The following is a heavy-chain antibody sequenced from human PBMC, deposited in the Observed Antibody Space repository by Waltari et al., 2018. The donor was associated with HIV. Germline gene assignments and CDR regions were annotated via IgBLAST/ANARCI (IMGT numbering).Heavy chain of an antibody. CDR1: ECTVGQKY. Sequence: VQLVESGGTSVQTGGSLRLYCVVFECTVGQKYWTGGRQAPGRGLELVSTIYSDGKVFYADPVRGRFTLSRDKSKNMLSLQMNSLRVDDTAKYYCARLATHFYDGFGGGFEAYGMDVWGQGTTVIVSS. J-gene: IGHJ6*02. CDR2: IYSDGKV. V-gene: IGHV3-53*01. CDR3: ARLATHFYDGFGGGFEAYGMDV. D-gene: IGHD3-22*01.